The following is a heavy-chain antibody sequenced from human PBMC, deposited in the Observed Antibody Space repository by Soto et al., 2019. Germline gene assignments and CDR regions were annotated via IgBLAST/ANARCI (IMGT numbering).Heavy chain of an antibody. CDR3: ARDGYYGGNYFDS. CDR1: GFTFSSYA. CDR2: ISYDGSNK. D-gene: IGHD4-17*01. V-gene: IGHV3-30-3*01. Sequence: QVQLVESGGGVVQPGRSLRLSCAASGFTFSSYAMHWVRQAPGKGLEWVAVISYDGSNKYYADSVKGRFTMARDNSKNTLYLQRHSLRAAATYVYYCARDGYYGGNYFDSWGQGTLVTVSS. J-gene: IGHJ4*02.